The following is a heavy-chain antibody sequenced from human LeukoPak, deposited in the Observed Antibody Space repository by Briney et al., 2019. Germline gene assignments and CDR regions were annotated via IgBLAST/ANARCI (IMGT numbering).Heavy chain of an antibody. CDR2: INPNGGGT. D-gene: IGHD6-13*01. CDR3: VAAIHYYFDY. J-gene: IGHJ4*02. V-gene: IGHV1-2*02. CDR1: GHTFTGYY. Sequence: GASVKVSCKASGHTFTGYYMHWVRQAPGQGLEWMGWINPNGGGTNYAQKFQGRVTMTRDTSISTAYMELSRLRSDDTAVYYCVAAIHYYFDYWGQGTLVTVSS.